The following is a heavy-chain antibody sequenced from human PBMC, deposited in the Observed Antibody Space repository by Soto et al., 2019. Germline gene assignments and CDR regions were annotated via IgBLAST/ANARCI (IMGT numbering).Heavy chain of an antibody. J-gene: IGHJ4*02. CDR3: ARKQAGYFYGIDY. V-gene: IGHV4-31*02. CDR1: ITSGGYY. Sequence: ITSGGYYWSWIRQHPGKGLEWLGYIYDSGSTFYNPSLKSRITLSVDTSKNQFSLKLSSVTVADTAVYFCARKQAGYFYGIDYWGQGTLVTVSS. CDR2: IYDSGST. D-gene: IGHD3-10*01.